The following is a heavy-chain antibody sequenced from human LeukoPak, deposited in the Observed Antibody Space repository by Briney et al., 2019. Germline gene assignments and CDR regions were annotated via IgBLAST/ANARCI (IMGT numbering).Heavy chain of an antibody. V-gene: IGHV3-48*02. CDR2: ISSSSSTI. CDR3: ARTFYYDSSTYPNWFDP. Sequence: GGSLILSCAASGFTFSSCSMNWVRQAPGKGLEWVSYISSSSSTIYYADSVKGRFTISRDNAKNSLYLQMNSLTDEDTAVYYCARTFYYDSSTYPNWFDPWGQGTLVTVSS. J-gene: IGHJ5*02. D-gene: IGHD3-22*01. CDR1: GFTFSSCS.